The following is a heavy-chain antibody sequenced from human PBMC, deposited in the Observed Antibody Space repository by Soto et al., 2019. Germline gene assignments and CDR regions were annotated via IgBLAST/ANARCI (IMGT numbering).Heavy chain of an antibody. V-gene: IGHV1-8*01. CDR1: GYSFTSYD. D-gene: IGHD3-22*01. CDR2: MNPNSGNT. J-gene: IGHJ4*02. CDR3: ARIYYYDSSGYLSNFDY. Sequence: SVKVSSQASGYSFTSYDINWVRQATGQGLEWMGWMNPNSGNTGYAQKFQGRVTMTRNTSIRTAYMELSSLRSEDTAVYYCARIYYYDSSGYLSNFDYWGQGTLVTVSS.